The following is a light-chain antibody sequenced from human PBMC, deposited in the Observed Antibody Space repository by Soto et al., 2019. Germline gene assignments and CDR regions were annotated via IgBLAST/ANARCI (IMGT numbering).Light chain of an antibody. V-gene: IGLV2-14*01. Sequence: QSALTQPASVSGSPGQSITISCTGTSSDVGGYNYVSWYPQHPGKAHKLMLYEVSNRPAGVSNRFSGSNSGDTAPLTISGIQAEDEADYYCSAYTSSSPYVFGTGTKVTVL. CDR1: SSDVGGYNY. CDR2: EVS. J-gene: IGLJ1*01. CDR3: SAYTSSSPYV.